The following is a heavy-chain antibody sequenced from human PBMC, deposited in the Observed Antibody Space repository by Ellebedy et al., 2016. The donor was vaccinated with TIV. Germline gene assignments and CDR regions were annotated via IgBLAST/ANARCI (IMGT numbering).Heavy chain of an antibody. CDR2: ISGSGGST. CDR3: ARDQRGSYKNYYYGMDV. Sequence: GESLKISXAASGFTFSSYAMSWVRQAPGKGLEWVSAISGSGGSTYYADSVKGRFTISRDNSKNTLYLQMNSLRAEDTAVYYCARDQRGSYKNYYYGMDVWGQGTTVTVSS. J-gene: IGHJ6*02. V-gene: IGHV3-23*01. CDR1: GFTFSSYA. D-gene: IGHD1-26*01.